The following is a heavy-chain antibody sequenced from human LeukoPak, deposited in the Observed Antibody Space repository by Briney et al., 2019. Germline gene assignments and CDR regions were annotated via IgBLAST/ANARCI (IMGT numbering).Heavy chain of an antibody. Sequence: SETLSLTCTVSGGSINIYYWSWIRQPAGKGLEWIGRIYTSGSTNCNPSLKSRVTMSVDTSKNQFSLKLNSVTAADTAVYYCARGPLTMTRGFDPWGQGTLVTVSS. CDR1: GGSINIYY. D-gene: IGHD3-9*01. CDR2: IYTSGST. V-gene: IGHV4-4*07. CDR3: ARGPLTMTRGFDP. J-gene: IGHJ5*02.